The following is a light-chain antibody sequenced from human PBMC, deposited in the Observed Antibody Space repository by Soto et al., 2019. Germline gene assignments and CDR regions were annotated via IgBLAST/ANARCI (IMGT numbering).Light chain of an antibody. J-gene: IGKJ4*01. Sequence: EIVLTQSPATPSLSTGEITTLCCRASHSVSSYLAWSQQKPGQPPRLLIYDASNRATGIPARFSGSGSGTYCTLSISSLEREDVAVYYCQQRSNLLTLGGGTKVEIK. CDR3: QQRSNLLT. CDR1: HSVSSY. CDR2: DAS. V-gene: IGKV3-11*01.